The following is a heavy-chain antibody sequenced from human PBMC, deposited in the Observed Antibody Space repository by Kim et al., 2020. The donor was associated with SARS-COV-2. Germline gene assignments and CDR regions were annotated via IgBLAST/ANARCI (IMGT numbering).Heavy chain of an antibody. CDR2: LSGSGGST. J-gene: IGHJ4*02. D-gene: IGHD6-6*01. Sequence: GGSLRLSCVASGFTFNNYAMSWVRQAPGKGLEWVSALSGSGGSTYYGDSVKGRFTISRDNSKNTLYLQMNSLRAEDTAVYYCAKDIVISSYSTSSVWDYWGQGTLVTVSS. V-gene: IGHV3-23*01. CDR3: AKDIVISSYSTSSVWDY. CDR1: GFTFNNYA.